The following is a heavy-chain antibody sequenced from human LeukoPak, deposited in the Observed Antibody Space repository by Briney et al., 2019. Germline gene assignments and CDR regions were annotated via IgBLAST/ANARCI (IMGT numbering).Heavy chain of an antibody. Sequence: SETLSLTCTVSGGSISSYYWSWIRQPPGKGLEWIGYIYDSGSTNYNPSLKSRVTVSVDTSKNQFSLKLSSVTAADTAVFYCASLTTADAFDIWGQGTMVTVSS. J-gene: IGHJ3*02. V-gene: IGHV4-59*01. CDR3: ASLTTADAFDI. CDR2: IYDSGST. CDR1: GGSISSYY. D-gene: IGHD3-22*01.